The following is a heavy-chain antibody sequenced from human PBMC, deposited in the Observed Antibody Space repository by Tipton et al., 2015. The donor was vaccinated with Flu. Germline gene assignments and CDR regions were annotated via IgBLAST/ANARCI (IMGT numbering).Heavy chain of an antibody. CDR1: GFTFSNYA. CDR2: ISNDGSNK. D-gene: IGHD2-21*02. J-gene: IGHJ4*02. V-gene: IGHV3-30*04. CDR3: ASSPQIGFCGGDCYSGFDY. Sequence: SLRLSCAASGFTFSNYAMHWVRQAPGKGLEWVAVISNDGSNKFYADSVKGRFTISRDNFKNTVHLQVNSLKAEDTAVYFCASSPQIGFCGGDCYSGFDYRGQGTLVTVSS.